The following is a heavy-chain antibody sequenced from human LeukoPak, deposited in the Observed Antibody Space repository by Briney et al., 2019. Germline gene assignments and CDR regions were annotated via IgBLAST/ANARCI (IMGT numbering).Heavy chain of an antibody. V-gene: IGHV4-59*08. CDR3: ARYYYDSSGYYLDY. D-gene: IGHD3-22*01. CDR2: IYYSGST. CDR1: GGSISSYY. Sequence: SETLSLTCTVSGGSISSYYWSWIRQPPGKGLEWIGYIYYSGSTNYNPSLKSRVTISVDTSKNQFSLKLSSVTAADTAVYYCARYYYDSSGYYLDYWGQATLVTVSS. J-gene: IGHJ4*02.